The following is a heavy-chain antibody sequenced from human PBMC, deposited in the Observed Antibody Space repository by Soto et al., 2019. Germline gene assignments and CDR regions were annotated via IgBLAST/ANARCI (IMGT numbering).Heavy chain of an antibody. D-gene: IGHD6-13*01. CDR1: GFTFISYD. Sequence: GGSLRLSCAASGFTFISYDMHFFRQATGKGLEWVSAIGTAGDPYYPGSVKGRFTISRENAKNSLYLQMNSLRAGDTAVYYCARADSSWYANFDYWGQGTLVTVSS. J-gene: IGHJ4*02. CDR2: IGTAGDP. CDR3: ARADSSWYANFDY. V-gene: IGHV3-13*05.